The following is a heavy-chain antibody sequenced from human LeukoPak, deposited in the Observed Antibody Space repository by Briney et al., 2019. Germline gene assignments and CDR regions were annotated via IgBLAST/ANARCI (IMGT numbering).Heavy chain of an antibody. CDR2: IGTAGDT. V-gene: IGHV3-13*01. Sequence: GGSLRLSCAASGFTFSSYDMHWVRQATGKGLEWVSAIGTAGDTYYPGSVKGRFTISRENAKNSLYLQVNSLRAGDTAVYYCARGSRSDIVVVPAAIGEFDYWGQGTLVTVSS. J-gene: IGHJ4*02. CDR1: GFTFSSYD. D-gene: IGHD2-2*02. CDR3: ARGSRSDIVVVPAAIGEFDY.